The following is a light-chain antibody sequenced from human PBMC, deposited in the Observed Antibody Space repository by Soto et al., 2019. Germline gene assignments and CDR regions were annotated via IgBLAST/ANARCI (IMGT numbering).Light chain of an antibody. CDR1: QSISNW. CDR3: QQYNGDPLT. CDR2: DAS. J-gene: IGKJ4*01. Sequence: DIQMTQSPSTLSASVGDRVTITCRASQSISNWLAWYQQKPGKAPKVLIYDASSLKTGVPSRFSGSGSGTEFTRTISSLQPDDFATYYCQQYNGDPLTFGGGTKVEIK. V-gene: IGKV1-5*01.